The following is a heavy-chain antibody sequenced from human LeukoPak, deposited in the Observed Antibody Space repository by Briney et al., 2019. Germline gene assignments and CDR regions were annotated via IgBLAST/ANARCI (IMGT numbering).Heavy chain of an antibody. D-gene: IGHD3-9*01. V-gene: IGHV3-23*01. CDR2: IRGSGGST. J-gene: IGHJ4*02. Sequence: PGGSLRLSCAASGFTFSSYAMSCVRQAPGKGLEWVSVIRGSGGSTYYADSVKGRFTISRDNSKNTLYLQMNSLRAEDTVVYYCAKDRQNYDILTGYEYWGQGTLVTVSS. CDR1: GFTFSSYA. CDR3: AKDRQNYDILTGYEY.